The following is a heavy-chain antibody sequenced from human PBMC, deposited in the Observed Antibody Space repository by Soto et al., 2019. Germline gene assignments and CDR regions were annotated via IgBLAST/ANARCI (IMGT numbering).Heavy chain of an antibody. CDR2: IVPRFGSP. J-gene: IGHJ6*02. CDR3: ARDRIQLRLGKYSFNGMDV. D-gene: IGHD3-16*01. Sequence: QVQLVQSGAEMRKPGSSLRVSCKASGGTFSDYAFSWVRQAPGQGLEWMGGIVPRFGSPNYAQKFGGRVTITAVTSTSTVYMALSSLRVDDTAVYFCARDRIQLRLGKYSFNGMDVWGQGTTIIVSS. CDR1: GGTFSDYA. V-gene: IGHV1-69*06.